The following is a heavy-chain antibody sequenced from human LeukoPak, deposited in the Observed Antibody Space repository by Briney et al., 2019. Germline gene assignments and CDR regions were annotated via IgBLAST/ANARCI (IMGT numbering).Heavy chain of an antibody. CDR3: ARATSPFYTDFDY. J-gene: IGHJ4*02. V-gene: IGHV4-59*11. Sequence: SETLSLTCTVSGGSISSHYWSWIRQPPGKGLEWIGYIFHSGSTHYNPSLKSRDTISVDTSKNQFSLRMSSMTAADTAVYYCARATSPFYTDFDYWGQGTLVTVSS. D-gene: IGHD1-1*01. CDR1: GGSISSHY. CDR2: IFHSGST.